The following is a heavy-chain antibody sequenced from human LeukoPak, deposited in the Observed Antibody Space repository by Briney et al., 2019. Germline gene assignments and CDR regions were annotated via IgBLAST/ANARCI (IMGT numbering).Heavy chain of an antibody. CDR1: GGSISSGSYY. V-gene: IGHV4-61*02. J-gene: IGHJ4*02. CDR2: IYTSGST. Sequence: PSETLSLTCTVSGGSISSGSYYWIWIRPPAGKGLEWISRIYTSGSTNHNPSLKIRVTISVDTSKNQFSLKLSSVTAADTAVYYCAREVPRQKYYYGSGTAPGWGQGTLVTVSS. CDR3: AREVPRQKYYYGSGTAPG. D-gene: IGHD3-10*01.